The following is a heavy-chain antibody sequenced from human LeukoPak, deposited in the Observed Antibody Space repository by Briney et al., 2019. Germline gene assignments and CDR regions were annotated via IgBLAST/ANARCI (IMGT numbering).Heavy chain of an antibody. CDR1: GGSISSYY. J-gene: IGHJ4*02. D-gene: IGHD3-10*01. Sequence: SETLSLTCTVSGGSISSYYWSWIRQPPGKGLEWIGYIYYGGSTYSNPSLKGRVTISADTSKIQFSLKVTSVTAADTAVYYCARSSVSGTYSGGYWGQGILVTVSS. CDR2: IYYGGST. V-gene: IGHV4-59*08. CDR3: ARSSVSGTYSGGY.